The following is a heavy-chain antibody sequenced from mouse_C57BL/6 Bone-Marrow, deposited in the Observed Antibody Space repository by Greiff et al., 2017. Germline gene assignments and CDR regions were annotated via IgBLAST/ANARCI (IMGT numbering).Heavy chain of an antibody. CDR1: GFNINDYY. Sequence: EVQLQQSGAELVKPGASVKLSCTASGFNINDYYMHWVKQRTEQGLEWIGRIDPEDGETKYAPKFQGKATLTADTSSNPAYLQLSSLTSEDTAVYYCARHYSWYFDVWGTGTTVTVSA. CDR3: ARHYSWYFDV. V-gene: IGHV14-2*01. J-gene: IGHJ1*03. D-gene: IGHD2-12*01. CDR2: IDPEDGET.